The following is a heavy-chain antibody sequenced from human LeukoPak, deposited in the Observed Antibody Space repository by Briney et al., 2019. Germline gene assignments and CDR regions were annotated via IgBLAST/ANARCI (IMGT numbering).Heavy chain of an antibody. CDR1: GGSFSGYY. D-gene: IGHD3-22*01. CDR2: INHSGST. J-gene: IGHJ4*02. V-gene: IGHV4-34*01. CDR3: ARSGGYYYDSSGYYYKFLFSDY. Sequence: SETLSLTCAVYGGSFSGYYWSWIRQPPGKGLEWVGEINHSGSTNYNPSLKSRVTISVDTSKNQFSLKLSSVTVADTAVYYCARSGGYYYDSSGYYYKFLFSDYWGQGTLVTVSS.